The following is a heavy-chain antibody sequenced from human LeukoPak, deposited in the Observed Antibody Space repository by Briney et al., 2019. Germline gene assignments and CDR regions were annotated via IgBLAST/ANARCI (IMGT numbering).Heavy chain of an antibody. D-gene: IGHD6-19*01. CDR2: IYYSGST. CDR3: ARDSRSSGWYFDY. Sequence: PSETLSLACNVSSGSISSYYWSWIRQPPGKGLEWIGYIYYSGSTNYNPSLKSRVTISVHTSKNQFSLKLSSVPAADTAVYYCARDSRSSGWYFDYWGQGTLVTVSS. V-gene: IGHV4-59*01. CDR1: SGSISSYY. J-gene: IGHJ4*02.